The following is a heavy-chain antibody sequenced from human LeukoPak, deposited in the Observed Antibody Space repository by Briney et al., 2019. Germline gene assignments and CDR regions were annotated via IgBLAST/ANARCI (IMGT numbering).Heavy chain of an antibody. CDR1: GGSISSGDYY. CDR2: IYYSGST. CDR3: ARAGIAARPGPVDY. J-gene: IGHJ4*02. V-gene: IGHV4-30-4*08. Sequence: PSQTLSLTCTVSGGSISSGDYYWSWIRQPPGKGLEWIGYIYYSGSTYYNPSLKSRVTISVDTSKNQFSLKLSSVTAADTAVYYCARAGIAARPGPVDYWGQGILVTVSS. D-gene: IGHD6-6*01.